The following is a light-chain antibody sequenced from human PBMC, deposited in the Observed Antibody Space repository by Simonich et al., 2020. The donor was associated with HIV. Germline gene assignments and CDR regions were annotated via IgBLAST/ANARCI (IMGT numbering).Light chain of an antibody. J-gene: IGKJ4*01. CDR1: QSVSSN. V-gene: IGKV3-15*01. CDR2: GAS. Sequence: EIVMTQSPATLSVSPGESATLSCRASQSVSSNLAWYQQKPGQAPRLLIYGASTRATGIPARFSGSVSETEFTLTISSLQSEDVAVYYCQQYNNWPPLTFGGGTKVEIK. CDR3: QQYNNWPPLT.